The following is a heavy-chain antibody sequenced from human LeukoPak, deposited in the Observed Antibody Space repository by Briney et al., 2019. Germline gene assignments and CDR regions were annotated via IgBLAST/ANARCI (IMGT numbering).Heavy chain of an antibody. V-gene: IGHV1-8*02. CDR2: MNPNSGNT. D-gene: IGHD5-12*01. Sequence: ASVKLSCKASGSTFSSYDINWVRQATGQGLEWMGWMNPNSGNTGYAQKYQDRVTITRNTSISTAYMELSSLRSEDTAVYYCARAPKWQGYYYYMDVWAKGTTVTVSS. CDR1: GSTFSSYD. J-gene: IGHJ6*03. CDR3: ARAPKWQGYYYYMDV.